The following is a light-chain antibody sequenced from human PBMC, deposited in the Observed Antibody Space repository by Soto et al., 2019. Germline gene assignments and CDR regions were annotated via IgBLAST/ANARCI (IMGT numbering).Light chain of an antibody. CDR3: QKYNNWPRT. J-gene: IGKJ1*01. CDR1: QSVSSN. V-gene: IGKV3-15*01. CDR2: GAS. Sequence: EIVMTQSPATLSVSPGERATLSCRASQSVSSNLAWYQQKPGQAPRLLIYGASTRATGIPARFSGSGSGTECTPTISSLQSEDFAVYYCQKYNNWPRTFGQGTKVDIK.